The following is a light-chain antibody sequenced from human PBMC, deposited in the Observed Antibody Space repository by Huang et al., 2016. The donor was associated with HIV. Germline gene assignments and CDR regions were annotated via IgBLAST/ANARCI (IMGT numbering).Light chain of an antibody. CDR1: QSVTSSD. J-gene: IGKJ1*01. Sequence: EIVLTQSPGTLSLSPGERATLSCRASQSVTSSDLAWYQQRPGQAPRLLIYGASRRATGIPDRFSGSGSGTDFTLTISRLEPEDFAVYYCQQYGNSRWTFGQGTKVEI. CDR3: QQYGNSRWT. V-gene: IGKV3-20*01. CDR2: GAS.